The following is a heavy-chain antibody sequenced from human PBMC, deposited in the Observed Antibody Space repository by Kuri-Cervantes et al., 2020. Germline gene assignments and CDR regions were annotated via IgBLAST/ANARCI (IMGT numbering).Heavy chain of an antibody. CDR2: IDGDDNK. V-gene: IGHV2-70*16. J-gene: IGHJ5*02. CDR1: GGSVSTGSYY. Sequence: TLSLTCTVSGGSVSTGSYYWSWIRQPPGKALEWLTRIDGDDNKFYSTSLKTRITISKDTSKIQVVLTMTNMDPVDTAKYCCARGGIPGWFDPWGQGTLVTVSS. CDR3: ARGGIPGWFDP. D-gene: IGHD1-26*01.